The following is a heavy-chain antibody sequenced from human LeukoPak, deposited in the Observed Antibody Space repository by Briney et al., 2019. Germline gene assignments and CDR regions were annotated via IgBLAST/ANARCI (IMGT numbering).Heavy chain of an antibody. Sequence: SETLSLTCTVSGGSISSYYWSWIRQPAGKGLEWIGRIYTSGSTYYNPSLKSRVTISVDTSKNQFSLKLSSVTAADTAVYYCARYGDYEEFDYWGQGTLVTVSS. CDR1: GGSISSYY. J-gene: IGHJ4*02. V-gene: IGHV4-4*07. CDR3: ARYGDYEEFDY. CDR2: IYTSGST. D-gene: IGHD4-17*01.